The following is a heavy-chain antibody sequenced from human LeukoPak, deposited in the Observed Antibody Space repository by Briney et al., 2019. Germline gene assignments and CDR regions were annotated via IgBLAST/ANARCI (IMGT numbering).Heavy chain of an antibody. CDR3: ARLPSGNYPGYFDY. V-gene: IGHV4-39*02. Sequence: SETLSLTCIVSGDSISSGYYSWGWVRHPPGKGLEWIGNISYSGSTNYNPSLKSRVTISVDTSKNHFSLKLNSMTATDTAVYYCARLPSGNYPGYFDYWGQGTLVTVSS. CDR2: ISYSGST. CDR1: GDSISSGYYS. D-gene: IGHD1-26*01. J-gene: IGHJ4*02.